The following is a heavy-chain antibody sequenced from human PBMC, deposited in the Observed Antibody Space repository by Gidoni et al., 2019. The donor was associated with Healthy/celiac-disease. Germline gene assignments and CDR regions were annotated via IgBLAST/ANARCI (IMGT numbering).Heavy chain of an antibody. CDR2: ISSSISTI. Sequence: VQLVESGGGLVQPGGSLRLSCAASGFTFSSYSMNWVRQAQGKGLEWVSYISSSISTIYYADSVKGRFTISRDNAKNSLYLQMNRLRAEDTAVYYCARDGDYYDSSGQPYFDYWGQGTLVTVSS. J-gene: IGHJ4*02. D-gene: IGHD3-22*01. V-gene: IGHV3-48*01. CDR3: ARDGDYYDSSGQPYFDY. CDR1: GFTFSSYS.